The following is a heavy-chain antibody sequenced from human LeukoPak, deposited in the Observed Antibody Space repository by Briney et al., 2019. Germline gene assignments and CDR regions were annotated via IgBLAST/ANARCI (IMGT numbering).Heavy chain of an antibody. CDR1: GFIFSSYW. J-gene: IGHJ3*02. V-gene: IGHV3-74*01. D-gene: IGHD3-10*02. CDR2: INSDGNIT. CDR3: ARRGLVPAFDI. Sequence: PGGSLRLSCTASGFIFSSYWMHWVRQAPGKGLVWLSRINSDGNITTYADSVRGRFTISRDNAKNTLYLQMSSLRVDDTAVYFCARRGLVPAFDIWGQGTVVGVTS.